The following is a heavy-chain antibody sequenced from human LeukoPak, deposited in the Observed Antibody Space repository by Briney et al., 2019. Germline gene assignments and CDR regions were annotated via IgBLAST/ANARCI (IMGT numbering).Heavy chain of an antibody. J-gene: IGHJ4*02. CDR1: GGSISSSSYY. CDR2: IYYSGST. CDR3: AREAIAAPYPDY. D-gene: IGHD6-13*01. V-gene: IGHV4-39*07. Sequence: SETLSLTCTVSGGSISSSSYYWGWIRQPPGKGLEWIGSIYYSGSTYYNPSLKSRVTMSVDTSKNQFSLKLSSVTAADTAVYYCAREAIAAPYPDYWGRGTLVTVSS.